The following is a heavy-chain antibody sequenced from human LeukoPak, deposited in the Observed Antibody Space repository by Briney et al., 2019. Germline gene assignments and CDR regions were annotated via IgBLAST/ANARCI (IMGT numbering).Heavy chain of an antibody. CDR1: GGSFNGYY. D-gene: IGHD3-22*01. CDR2: INHSGST. J-gene: IGHJ4*02. V-gene: IGHV4-34*01. CDR3: ARLTLNYYDSSGYRGVFDY. Sequence: KPSETLSLTCAVYGGSFNGYYWSWLRQPPGQGLEWIGEINHSGSTNYNPSLKSRVTISVDTSKNQFSLKLSSVTAADTAVYHCARLTLNYYDSSGYRGVFDYWGQGTLVTVSS.